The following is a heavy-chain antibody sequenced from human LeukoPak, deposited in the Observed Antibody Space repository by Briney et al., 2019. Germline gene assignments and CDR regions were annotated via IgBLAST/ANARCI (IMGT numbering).Heavy chain of an antibody. CDR1: GYTFTGYY. Sequence: ASVKVSCKASGYTFTGYYMHWVRQAPGQGLEWMGWINPNSGGTNYAQKFQERVTITRDMSTSTAYMELSSLRSEDTAVYYCAADLGMSGVDDYWGQGTLVTVSS. D-gene: IGHD7-27*01. V-gene: IGHV1-2*02. CDR2: INPNSGGT. CDR3: AADLGMSGVDDY. J-gene: IGHJ4*02.